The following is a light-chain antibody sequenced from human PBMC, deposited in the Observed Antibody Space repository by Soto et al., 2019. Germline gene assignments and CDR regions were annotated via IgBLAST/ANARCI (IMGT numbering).Light chain of an antibody. V-gene: IGLV4-69*01. Sequence: QSVLTQSPSASASLGDSVKLTCTLSSGHSSYAIAWHQQQPEKGPRYLMKLNSDGSHSKGDGIPDRFSGSSSGAERYLTISRLQSEDEADYYCQTWGTGPLVFGGGTKLTVL. J-gene: IGLJ2*01. CDR3: QTWGTGPLV. CDR2: LNSDGSH. CDR1: SGHSSYA.